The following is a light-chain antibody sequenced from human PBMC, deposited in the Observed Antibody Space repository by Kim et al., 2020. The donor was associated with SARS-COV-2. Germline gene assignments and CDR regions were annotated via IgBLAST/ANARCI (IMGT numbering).Light chain of an antibody. J-gene: IGLJ3*02. CDR1: SANNGAGYD. V-gene: IGLV1-40*01. CDR2: GNS. Sequence: VTISCTGSSANNGAGYDVHWYQQLPGTAPQLLIYGNSNRPSGVPDRFSGSKSGTSASLAITGLQAEDEADYYCQSYDSSLSGSGVFGGGTQLTVL. CDR3: QSYDSSLSGSGV.